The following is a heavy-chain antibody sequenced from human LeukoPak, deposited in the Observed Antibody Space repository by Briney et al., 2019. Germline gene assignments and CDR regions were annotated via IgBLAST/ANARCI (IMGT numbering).Heavy chain of an antibody. CDR1: GGSISSYY. V-gene: IGHV4-59*01. CDR2: IYYSGST. J-gene: IGHJ4*02. D-gene: IGHD6-19*01. Sequence: PSETLSLTCTVSGGSISSYYWSWIRQPPGKGLEWIGYIYYSGSTNYNPSLKSRVTISVDTSKNQFSLKLSSVTAADTAVYYCARLESSGWYVLDYWGQGTLVTVSS. CDR3: ARLESSGWYVLDY.